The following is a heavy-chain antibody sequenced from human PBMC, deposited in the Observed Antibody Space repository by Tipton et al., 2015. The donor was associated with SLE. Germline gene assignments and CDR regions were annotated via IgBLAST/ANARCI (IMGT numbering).Heavy chain of an antibody. V-gene: IGHV6-1*01. J-gene: IGHJ5*02. CDR2: TYYRSKWYN. CDR3: ARDKGYCSGGSCYRWFDP. CDR1: GDSVSSNSAA. D-gene: IGHD2-15*01. Sequence: PGLVKPSQTLSLTCAISGDSVSSNSAAWNWIRQSPSRGLEWLGRTYYRSKWYNDYAVSAKSRITINPDTSKNQFSLQLNSVTPEDTAVYYCARDKGYCSGGSCYRWFDPWGQGTLVTVSS.